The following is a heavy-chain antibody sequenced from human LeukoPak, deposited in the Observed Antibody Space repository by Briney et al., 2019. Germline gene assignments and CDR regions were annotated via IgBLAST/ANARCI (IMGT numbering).Heavy chain of an antibody. CDR2: IRFDGSNQ. J-gene: IGHJ4*02. V-gene: IGHV3-30*02. CDR3: AKGYGESHFDS. Sequence: GGSLRLSCGASGFTFKLFGMHFVRQAPGKGLEWVAFIRFDGSNQYYTDSVKGRFTISIDNSNNTLFLQMNNLRGDDTAVYLCAKGYGESHFDSWGQGTMVTVSS. CDR1: GFTFKLFG. D-gene: IGHD5-18*01.